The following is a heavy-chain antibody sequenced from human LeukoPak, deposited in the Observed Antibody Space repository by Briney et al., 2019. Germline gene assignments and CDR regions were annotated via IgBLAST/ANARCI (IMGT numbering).Heavy chain of an antibody. CDR3: AKGVHDYGDSY. V-gene: IGHV3-23*01. Sequence: GGALRLSCAASGFTFSSYAMSWVRQAPGKGLEWVSAISGSGGSTYYADSVKGRFTISRDNSKNTLYLQMNSLRAEDTAVYYCAKGVHDYGDSYWGQGTLVTVSS. D-gene: IGHD4-17*01. CDR1: GFTFSSYA. CDR2: ISGSGGST. J-gene: IGHJ4*02.